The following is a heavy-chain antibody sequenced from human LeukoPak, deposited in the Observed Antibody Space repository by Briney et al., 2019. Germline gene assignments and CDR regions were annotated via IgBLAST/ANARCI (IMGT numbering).Heavy chain of an antibody. Sequence: ASVKVSCKASGYTFTGYYMHWVRQAPGQGLEWMGWINPNSGGTNYAQKFQGRVTMTRDTSISTAYMELSRLRSNDTAVYYCARGDYGDYGAYFDYWGQGTLVTVSS. J-gene: IGHJ4*02. V-gene: IGHV1-2*02. CDR2: INPNSGGT. CDR1: GYTFTGYY. D-gene: IGHD4-17*01. CDR3: ARGDYGDYGAYFDY.